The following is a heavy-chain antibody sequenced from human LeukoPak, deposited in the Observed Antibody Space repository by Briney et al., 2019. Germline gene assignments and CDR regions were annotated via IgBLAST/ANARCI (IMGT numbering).Heavy chain of an antibody. V-gene: IGHV4-34*01. CDR3: ARTYYDILTGYLYYFDY. Sequence: PSETLSLTCAVYGGSFSGYYWSWIRQLPGKGLEWIGEINHSGSTNYNPSLKSRVTISVDTSKNQFSLKLSSVTAADTAVYYCARTYYDILTGYLYYFDYWGQGTLVTVSS. J-gene: IGHJ4*02. CDR1: GGSFSGYY. CDR2: INHSGST. D-gene: IGHD3-9*01.